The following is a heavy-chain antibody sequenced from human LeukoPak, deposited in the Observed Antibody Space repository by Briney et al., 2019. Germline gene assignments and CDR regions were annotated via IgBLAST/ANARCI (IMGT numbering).Heavy chain of an antibody. D-gene: IGHD2-2*01. J-gene: IGHJ4*02. CDR1: GFTFSGYT. CDR3: AKDRGRRIVVVPATKWGTFDY. CDR2: IRDDGSIK. Sequence: GGSLRLSCAASGFTFSGYTMHWVRQAPGKGLEWVAFIRDDGSIKYYADSVKGRFTISRDNSKNTLSLQMNSLRAEDTAVYYCAKDRGRRIVVVPATKWGTFDYWGLGTLVTVSS. V-gene: IGHV3-30*02.